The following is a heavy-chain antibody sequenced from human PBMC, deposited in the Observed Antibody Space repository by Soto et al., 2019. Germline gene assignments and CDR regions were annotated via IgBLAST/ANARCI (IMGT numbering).Heavy chain of an antibody. CDR3: ARGHNTIFGPPGP. CDR1: GGSVSSGDYY. V-gene: IGHV4-61*08. Sequence: SETLSLTCTVSGGSVSSGDYYWSWIRQPPGKGLEWIGYIYYSGSTNYNPSLKSRVSISLDTSKNQFSLRLTSVTAADTAVYYCARGHNTIFGPPGPWGQGTLVTVSS. J-gene: IGHJ5*02. CDR2: IYYSGST. D-gene: IGHD3-3*01.